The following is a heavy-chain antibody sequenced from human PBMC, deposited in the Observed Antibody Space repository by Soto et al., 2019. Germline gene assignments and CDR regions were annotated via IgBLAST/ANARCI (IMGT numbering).Heavy chain of an antibody. V-gene: IGHV1-18*01. D-gene: IGHD3-3*01. CDR3: ARGDYDIWNRPPYYLDY. CDR2: ISAYNGNT. CDR1: GYTFTSYG. Sequence: ASVKVSCKASGYTFTSYGISWVRQAPGQGLEWMGWISAYNGNTNYAQKLQGRVTMTTDTSTSTAYMELRSLRSDDTAVYYCARGDYDIWNRPPYYLDYWGQGTLVTVSS. J-gene: IGHJ4*02.